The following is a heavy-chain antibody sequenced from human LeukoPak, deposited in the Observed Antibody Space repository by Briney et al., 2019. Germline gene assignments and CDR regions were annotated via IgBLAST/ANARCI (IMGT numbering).Heavy chain of an antibody. V-gene: IGHV4-38-2*02. D-gene: IGHD3-22*01. CDR3: ARHDSSGLYNAFDF. Sequence: SENLSLTCIVSGYSISSGYYWGWIRQPPGKGLEWIGSIYYSGSTYYNPSLKSRVTISGDTSKNQVSLKLSSVTAADTAVYYCARHDSSGLYNAFDFWGQGTMVTVSS. J-gene: IGHJ3*01. CDR2: IYYSGST. CDR1: GYSISSGYY.